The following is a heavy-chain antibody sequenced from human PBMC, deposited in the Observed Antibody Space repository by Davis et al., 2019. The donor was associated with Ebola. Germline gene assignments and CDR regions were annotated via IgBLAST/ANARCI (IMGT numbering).Heavy chain of an antibody. J-gene: IGHJ4*02. V-gene: IGHV3-21*01. Sequence: PGGSLRLSCAASGFTFSNYAMNWVRQAPGKGLEWVSSITSSSSHIYYADSVRGRFTISRDNAKNSLYLQMNSLRAEDTAVYYCARDIAVALDYWGLGTLVTVSS. CDR1: GFTFSNYA. CDR2: ITSSSSHI. D-gene: IGHD6-19*01. CDR3: ARDIAVALDY.